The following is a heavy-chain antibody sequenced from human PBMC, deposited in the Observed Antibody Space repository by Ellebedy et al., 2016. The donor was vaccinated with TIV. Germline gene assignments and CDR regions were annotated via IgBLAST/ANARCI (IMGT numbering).Heavy chain of an antibody. V-gene: IGHV3-15*01. CDR3: TTKDYYDAFDI. CDR2: IKSKTDGGTT. J-gene: IGHJ3*02. D-gene: IGHD3-10*01. CDR1: GFTFSNAW. Sequence: GGSLRLSXAASGFTFSNAWMSWVRQAPGKGLEWVGRIKSKTDGGTTDYAAPVKGRFTISRDDSKNTLYLQMNSLKTEDTAVYYCTTKDYYDAFDIWGQGTMVTVSS.